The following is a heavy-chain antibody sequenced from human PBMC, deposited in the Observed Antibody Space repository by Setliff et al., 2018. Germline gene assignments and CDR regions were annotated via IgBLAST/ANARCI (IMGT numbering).Heavy chain of an antibody. Sequence: GASVKVSCKASGGPLNSYSFSWVRQAPGQGLVWMGRIIPVLDITRYSQKFQGRVTITADKSTGIIYMELTSLRSDDTAVYYCARHPPPPNYFDIGALDSWGQGTLVTVSS. D-gene: IGHD3-22*01. CDR1: GGPLNSYS. CDR2: IIPVLDIT. CDR3: ARHPPPPNYFDIGALDS. J-gene: IGHJ4*02. V-gene: IGHV1-69*02.